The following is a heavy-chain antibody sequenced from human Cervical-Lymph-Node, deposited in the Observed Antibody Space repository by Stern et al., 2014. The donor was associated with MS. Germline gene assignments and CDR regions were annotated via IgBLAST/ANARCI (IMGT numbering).Heavy chain of an antibody. J-gene: IGHJ4*02. Sequence: QLQLQESGPGLVKPSGTLSLTCAVSGGSISNTNWWGWVRQTPGMGLEWIGEIHHSGTTNFSPSLKSRVTMSVDKSKNQMYLELKYMTAADTAIYYCARVNSGYNWFDYWGQGTLVTVSS. CDR3: ARVNSGYNWFDY. CDR2: IHHSGTT. V-gene: IGHV4-4*02. D-gene: IGHD5-12*01. CDR1: GGSISNTNW.